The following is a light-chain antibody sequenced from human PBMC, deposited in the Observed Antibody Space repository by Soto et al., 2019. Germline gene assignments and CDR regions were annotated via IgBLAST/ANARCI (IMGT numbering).Light chain of an antibody. CDR3: CSYAGSSYV. CDR1: SSDVGAYNY. V-gene: IGLV2-11*01. CDR2: DVS. J-gene: IGLJ1*01. Sequence: QSALTQPRSVSGSPGQSVTFSCTGTSSDVGAYNYVSWYQHHPGKAPKLMIYDVSKRPSGVPDRFSGSKSGNTASLTISGLQAEDEADYYCCSYAGSSYVFGTGTKVTVL.